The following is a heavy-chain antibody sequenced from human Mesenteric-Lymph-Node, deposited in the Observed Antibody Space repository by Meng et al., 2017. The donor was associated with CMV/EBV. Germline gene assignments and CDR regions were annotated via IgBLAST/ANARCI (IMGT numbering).Heavy chain of an antibody. CDR3: AKDRYSGTHTYFDY. CDR2: IRYDGSNE. V-gene: IGHV3-30*02. Sequence: GGSLRLSCAASGFTFNDYGIHWVRQAPGKGPEWVAFIRYDGSNEYYGDSVKGRFTISRDNSKNTLYLQMNSLKSEDTAVYYCAKDRYSGTHTYFDYWGQGTLVTVSS. J-gene: IGHJ4*02. D-gene: IGHD1-26*01. CDR1: GFTFNDYG.